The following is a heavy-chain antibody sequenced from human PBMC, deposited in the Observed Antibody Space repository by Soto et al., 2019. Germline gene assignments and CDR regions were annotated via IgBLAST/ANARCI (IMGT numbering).Heavy chain of an antibody. CDR1: GYNFTSYG. CDR2: ISAYNGNT. CDR3: ARGEYSGYDRAEYFQH. D-gene: IGHD5-12*01. J-gene: IGHJ1*01. V-gene: IGHV1-18*01. Sequence: ASVKVSCKASGYNFTSYGISWVRQAPGQGLEWMGWISAYNGNTNYAQKLQGRVTMTTDTSTSTAYMELRSLRSDDTAVYYCARGEYSGYDRAEYFQHWGQGTLVTVSS.